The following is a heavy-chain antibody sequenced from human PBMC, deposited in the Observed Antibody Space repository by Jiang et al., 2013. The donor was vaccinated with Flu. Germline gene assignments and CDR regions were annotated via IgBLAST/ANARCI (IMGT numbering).Heavy chain of an antibody. CDR2: ISSSSTI. J-gene: IGHJ3*02. D-gene: IGHD4-17*01. Sequence: QLVESGGGLVQPGGSLRLSCAASGFAFSSYSMNWVRQAPGKGLEWVSYISSSSTIYYADSVKGRFTISRDNAKNSLYLQMNSLRDEDTAVYYCARDSADDYGDYLGAFDIWGQGTMVTVSS. CDR1: GFAFSSYS. CDR3: ARDSADDYGDYLGAFDI. V-gene: IGHV3-48*02.